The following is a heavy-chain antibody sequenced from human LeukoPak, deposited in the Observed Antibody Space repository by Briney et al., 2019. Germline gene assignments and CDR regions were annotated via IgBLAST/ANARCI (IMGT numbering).Heavy chain of an antibody. V-gene: IGHV3-30*04. CDR3: AREDRVTMVRGVIGVFDY. CDR2: ISYDGSNK. CDR1: GFTFSNYT. D-gene: IGHD3-10*01. J-gene: IGHJ4*02. Sequence: GGSLRLSCAASGFTFSNYTMHWVRQAPGKGLEWVAVISYDGSNKYYADSVKGRFTISRDNAKNTLYLQMNSLRAEDTAVYYCAREDRVTMVRGVIGVFDYWGQGTLVTVSS.